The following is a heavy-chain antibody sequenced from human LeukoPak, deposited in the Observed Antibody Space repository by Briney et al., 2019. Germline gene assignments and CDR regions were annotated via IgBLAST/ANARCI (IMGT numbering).Heavy chain of an antibody. CDR2: IRYDGSNI. J-gene: IGHJ6*03. V-gene: IGHV3-30*02. CDR1: GFTFSSYG. CDR3: AKDEGAYYEVYMDV. D-gene: IGHD3-3*01. Sequence: GGSLRLSCAASGFTFSSYGMHWVRQAPGKGLEWVAFIRYDGSNIHYADSVKGRFTISRDNSKNTLYLQMNSLRAEDTAVYYCAKDEGAYYEVYMDVWGKGTTVTVSS.